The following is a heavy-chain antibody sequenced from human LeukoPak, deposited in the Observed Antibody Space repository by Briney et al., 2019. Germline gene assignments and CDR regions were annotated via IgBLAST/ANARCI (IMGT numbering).Heavy chain of an antibody. V-gene: IGHV1-69*13. D-gene: IGHD3-10*01. J-gene: IGHJ4*02. Sequence: ASVKVSCKASGGTFSSYAISWVRQAPGQGLEWMGGIIPIFGTANYAQKFQGRVTITADESTSTAYMELSSLRSEDTAVYCCARGRFRLGYFDYWGQGTLVTVSS. CDR1: GGTFSSYA. CDR3: ARGRFRLGYFDY. CDR2: IIPIFGTA.